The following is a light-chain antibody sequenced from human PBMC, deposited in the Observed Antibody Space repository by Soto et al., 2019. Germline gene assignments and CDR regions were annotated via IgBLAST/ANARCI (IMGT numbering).Light chain of an antibody. V-gene: IGKV1-33*01. J-gene: IGKJ4*01. CDR3: QQYYSYPLT. CDR2: DAS. CDR1: QDISNY. Sequence: IQMTQSPSSLSASVGDRVTITCQASQDISNYLNWFQQTPGKAPKLLIYDASNLETGVPSRFSGSGSGTDFTLTISCLQSEDFATYYCQQYYSYPLTFGGGTKVDIK.